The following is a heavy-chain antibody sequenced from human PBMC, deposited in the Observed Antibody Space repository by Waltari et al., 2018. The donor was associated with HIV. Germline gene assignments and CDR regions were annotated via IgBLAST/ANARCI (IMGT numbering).Heavy chain of an antibody. V-gene: IGHV1-3*01. CDR1: GYNFTSYT. CDR3: ARSGIVRGRSYELLAF. D-gene: IGHD3-16*01. Sequence: QVLLVQSGTEVKKPGASVTISCKASGYNFTSYTVHWVRQAPGRGLEWLGWINSGNSNSRYSPVFQDRHTMTRDIPASTSYFVLSGLTSYDTSVYFCARSGIVRGRSYELLAFWGQGT. CDR2: INSGNSNS. J-gene: IGHJ4*01.